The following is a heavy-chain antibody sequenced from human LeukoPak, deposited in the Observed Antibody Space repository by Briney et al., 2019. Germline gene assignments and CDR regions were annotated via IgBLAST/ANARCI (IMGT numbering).Heavy chain of an antibody. V-gene: IGHV4-31*03. CDR1: GGSISSGGYY. CDR2: IYYSGST. J-gene: IGHJ5*02. D-gene: IGHD6-13*01. CDR3: ASSGSSRFRGWFDP. Sequence: PSETLSLTCTVSGGSISSGGYYWSWIRQHPGKGLEWIGYIYYSGSTYYNLSLKSRVTISVDTSKNQFSLKLSSVTAADTAVYYCASSGSSRFRGWFDPWGQGTLVTVSS.